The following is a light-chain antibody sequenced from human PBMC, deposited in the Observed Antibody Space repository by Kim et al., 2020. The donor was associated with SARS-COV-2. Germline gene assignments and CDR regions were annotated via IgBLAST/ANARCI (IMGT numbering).Light chain of an antibody. Sequence: ASVGDRVTITCRASQSISYWLAWYQQKPGKAPKLLIYKASSLESGVPSTFSGSASGTEFTLTISSLQPDDFATYFCQQYYSYPWTFGQGTKVDIK. CDR2: KAS. CDR3: QQYYSYPWT. CDR1: QSISYW. V-gene: IGKV1-5*03. J-gene: IGKJ1*01.